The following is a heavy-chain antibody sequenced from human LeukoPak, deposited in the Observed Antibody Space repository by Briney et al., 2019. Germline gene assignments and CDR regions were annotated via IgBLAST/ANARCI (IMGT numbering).Heavy chain of an antibody. V-gene: IGHV3-53*01. CDR1: GFTVSSNY. CDR3: AKDLGNYDFWSGVPITLDY. Sequence: GGSLRLSCAASGFTVSSNYMSWVRQAPGKGLEWVSVIYSDGRTYYADSVKGRFTISRDNSKNTLYLETNSLRAEDTAVYYCAKDLGNYDFWSGVPITLDYWGQGTLVTVPS. J-gene: IGHJ4*02. D-gene: IGHD3-3*01. CDR2: IYSDGRT.